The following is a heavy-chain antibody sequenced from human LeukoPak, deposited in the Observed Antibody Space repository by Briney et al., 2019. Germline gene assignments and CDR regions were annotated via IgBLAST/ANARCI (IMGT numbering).Heavy chain of an antibody. CDR2: VFYSGNT. CDR3: ARGYSFGSFVYAFDI. V-gene: IGHV4-59*08. D-gene: IGHD5-18*01. J-gene: IGHJ3*02. CDR1: GGSISGYY. Sequence: PSETLSLTCTVSGGSISGYYYNWLRQPPGKGLEWIGYVFYSGNTNYNPSLKSRLTISVDTSKNQVSLNLNSVTAADTAVYYCARGYSFGSFVYAFDIWGQGTTVTVSS.